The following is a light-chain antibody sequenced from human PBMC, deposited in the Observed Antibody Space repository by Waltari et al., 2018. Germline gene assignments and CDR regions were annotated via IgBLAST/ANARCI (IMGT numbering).Light chain of an antibody. V-gene: IGKV3-11*01. CDR1: QSVSSY. CDR3: QQRSNWPIT. CDR2: DAS. J-gene: IGKJ5*01. Sequence: EIVFTQSPATLPLSPGEIATLSCRASQSVSSYLAWYQQKPGQAPRLLIYDASNRATGIPARFSGSGSGTDFTLTISSLEPEDFAVYYCQQRSNWPITFGQGTRLEIK.